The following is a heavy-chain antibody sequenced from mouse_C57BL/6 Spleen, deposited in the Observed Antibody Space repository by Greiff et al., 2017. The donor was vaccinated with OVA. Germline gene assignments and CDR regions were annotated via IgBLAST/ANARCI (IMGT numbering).Heavy chain of an antibody. J-gene: IGHJ3*01. CDR2: IDPETGGT. D-gene: IGHD2-4*01. Sequence: QVQLQQSGAELVRPGASVTLSCKASGYTFTDYEMHWVKQTPVHGLEWIGAIDPETGGTAYNQKFKGKAILTADKSSSTAYMELRSLTSEDSAVYYCTREEEYDYDVFAYWGQGTLVTVSA. CDR3: TREEEYDYDVFAY. CDR1: GYTFTDYE. V-gene: IGHV1-15*01.